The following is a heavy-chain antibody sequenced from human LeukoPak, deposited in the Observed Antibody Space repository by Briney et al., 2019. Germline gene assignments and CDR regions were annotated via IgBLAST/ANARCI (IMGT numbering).Heavy chain of an antibody. CDR2: INPSGGST. D-gene: IGHD2-2*01. Sequence: ASVKVSCKASGYTFTSYYLHWVRQAPGQGLEWMGIINPSGGSTTYAQKFQGRVTMTRDMSTSTVYMELSSLRSDDTAVYYCARDGTRGYCSSTSCYQTHRYMDVWGKGTTVTVSS. V-gene: IGHV1-46*01. CDR1: GYTFTSYY. CDR3: ARDGTRGYCSSTSCYQTHRYMDV. J-gene: IGHJ6*03.